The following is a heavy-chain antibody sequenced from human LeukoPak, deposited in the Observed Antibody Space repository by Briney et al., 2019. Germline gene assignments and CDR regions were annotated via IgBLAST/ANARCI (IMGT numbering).Heavy chain of an antibody. D-gene: IGHD1-26*01. CDR1: GGSISSYY. CDR2: IYYSGST. CDR3: ARRKGGSYYAFWDY. Sequence: SGTLSLTCTVSGGSISSYYWSWIRQPPGKGLEWIGYIYYSGSTNYNPSLKSRVTISVDTSKNQFSLKLSSVTAADTAVYYCARRKGGSYYAFWDYWGQGTLVTVSS. V-gene: IGHV4-59*01. J-gene: IGHJ4*02.